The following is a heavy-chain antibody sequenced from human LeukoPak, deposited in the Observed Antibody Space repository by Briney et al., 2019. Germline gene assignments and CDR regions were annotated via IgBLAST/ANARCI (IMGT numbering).Heavy chain of an antibody. CDR3: ARSTVAGYY. J-gene: IGHJ4*02. CDR2: IYSGGST. Sequence: XXXNXMSWXRQAPGXGLEWVSVIYSGGSTYYADSVKGRFTISRDNSKNTLYLQMNSLRAEDTAVYYCARSTVAGYYWGQGTLVTVSS. V-gene: IGHV3-66*02. CDR1: XXXNX. D-gene: IGHD6-19*01.